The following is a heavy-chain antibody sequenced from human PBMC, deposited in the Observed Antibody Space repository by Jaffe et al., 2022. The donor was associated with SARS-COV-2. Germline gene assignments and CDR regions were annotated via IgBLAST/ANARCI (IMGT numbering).Heavy chain of an antibody. CDR2: ISYDGSNK. V-gene: IGHV3-30*18. D-gene: IGHD6-13*01. CDR3: AKNHIAAAGTPSTWGYGMDV. Sequence: QVQLVESGGGVVQPGRSLRLSCAASGFTFSSYGMHWVRQAPGKGLEWVAVISYDGSNKYYADSVKGRFTISRDNSKNTLYLQMNSLRAEDTAVYYCAKNHIAAAGTPSTWGYGMDVWGQGTTVTVSS. J-gene: IGHJ6*02. CDR1: GFTFSSYG.